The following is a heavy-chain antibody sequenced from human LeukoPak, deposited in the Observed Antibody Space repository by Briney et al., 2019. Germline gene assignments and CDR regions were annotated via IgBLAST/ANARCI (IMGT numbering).Heavy chain of an antibody. V-gene: IGHV1-8*02. CDR1: GYTFTSYG. CDR3: ARVPYGIIQWFDP. D-gene: IGHD3-3*01. J-gene: IGHJ5*02. CDR2: MNPNSGNT. Sequence: ASVKVSCKASGYTFTSYGISWVRQATGQGLEWMGWMNPNSGNTGYAQKFQGRVTMTRNTSISTAYMELSSLRSEDTAVYYCARVPYGIIQWFDPWGQGTLVTVSS.